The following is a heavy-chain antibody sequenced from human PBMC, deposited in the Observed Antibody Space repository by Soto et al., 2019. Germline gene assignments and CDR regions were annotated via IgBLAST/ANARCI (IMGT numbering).Heavy chain of an antibody. J-gene: IGHJ6*02. V-gene: IGHV3-23*01. D-gene: IGHD2-15*01. CDR2: IRGSGGTT. CDR1: GFTFSSDA. Sequence: EVHLLESGGGLVQPGGSLRLCCAASGFTFSSDAMSWVRQAPVKGLEWVSVIRGSGGTTYHADSVKGRFTISRDNSKNTLCLQMNSLRVEDTAVYYCAKRVKDCVGGRCYFGMDVWGQGTTVTVSS. CDR3: AKRVKDCVGGRCYFGMDV.